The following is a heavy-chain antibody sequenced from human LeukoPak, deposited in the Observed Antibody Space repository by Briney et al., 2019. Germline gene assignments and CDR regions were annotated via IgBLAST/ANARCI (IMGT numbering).Heavy chain of an antibody. J-gene: IGHJ4*02. CDR1: GGSFSGYY. D-gene: IGHD3-10*01. CDR3: ARGITMVRGVGDLFNY. Sequence: SETLSLTCAVYGGSFSGYYWSWIRRPPGKGLEWIGEINHSGSTNYNPSLKSRVTISVDTSKNQFSLKLSSVTAADTAVYYCARGITMVRGVGDLFNYWGQGTLVTVSS. CDR2: INHSGST. V-gene: IGHV4-34*01.